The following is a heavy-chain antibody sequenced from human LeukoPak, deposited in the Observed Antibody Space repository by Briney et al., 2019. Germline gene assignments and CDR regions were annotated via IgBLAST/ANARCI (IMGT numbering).Heavy chain of an antibody. CDR3: ARLSTGVVPAARDY. J-gene: IGHJ4*02. Sequence: ASVKVSCKASVYTFTGYYMHWVRQAPGQGLEWMGWINPNSGGTNYAQKFQGRVTMTRDTSISTAYMELSRLRSDDTAVYYCARLSTGVVPAARDYWGQGTLVTVSS. D-gene: IGHD2-2*01. CDR2: INPNSGGT. V-gene: IGHV1-2*02. CDR1: VYTFTGYY.